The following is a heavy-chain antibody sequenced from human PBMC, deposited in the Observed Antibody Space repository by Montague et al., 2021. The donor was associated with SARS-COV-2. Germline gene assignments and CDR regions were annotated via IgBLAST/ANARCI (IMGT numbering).Heavy chain of an antibody. V-gene: IGHV3-53*01. J-gene: IGHJ4*02. Sequence: SLRLSWSASGFAFRTKYLTWVRQAPGKGLEWVSVTYDGGDATYYADSVKGRFTVSRDDSKNTLFLQMSSLRAEDTAVYYCARRSAVPGSFDFWGQGTLVTVSS. CDR2: TYDGGDAT. CDR1: GFAFRTKY. CDR3: ARRSAVPGSFDF. D-gene: IGHD3-3*01.